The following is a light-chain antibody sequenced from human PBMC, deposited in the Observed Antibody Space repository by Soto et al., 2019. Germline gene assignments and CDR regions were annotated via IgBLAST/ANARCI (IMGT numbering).Light chain of an antibody. CDR3: QQYSSTLYT. V-gene: IGKV4-1*01. Sequence: DIVMTQSPDSLAVSLGERATINCKSSQSVLYSSNNKNYLAWYQQKPGQPPKLLLYWASTRESGVPDRFSGSGSGTDFTLTISSLQAEDVAVYYCQQYSSTLYTFGQGTKLEIK. J-gene: IGKJ2*01. CDR1: QSVLYSSNNKNY. CDR2: WAS.